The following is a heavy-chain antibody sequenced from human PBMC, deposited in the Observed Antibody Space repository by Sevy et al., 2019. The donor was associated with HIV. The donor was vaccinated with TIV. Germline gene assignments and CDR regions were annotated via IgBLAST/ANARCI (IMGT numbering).Heavy chain of an antibody. CDR2: ISGSGGST. J-gene: IGHJ4*02. Sequence: GGSLRLSCAASGFTFSSYAMSWVRQAPGKGLEWVSAISGSGGSTYYADSVKGRFTISIDNSKNTLYLQMNSLRAEDTAVYYCAKHLRYSGSYYDYWGQGTLVTVSS. CDR3: AKHLRYSGSYYDY. V-gene: IGHV3-23*01. CDR1: GFTFSSYA. D-gene: IGHD1-26*01.